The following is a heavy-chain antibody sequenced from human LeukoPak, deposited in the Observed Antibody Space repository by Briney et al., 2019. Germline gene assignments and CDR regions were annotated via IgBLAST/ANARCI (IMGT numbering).Heavy chain of an antibody. CDR3: AGGPSGTTDY. V-gene: IGHV4-59*01. CDR2: LSDSGGT. Sequence: SETLSLTCSVSGASMSSYYWSWIRQPPGRELEWIGYLSDSGGTVYNPSLRSRVTMSADTSKNQFSLKMTSVIAADTAVYYCAGGPSGTTDYWSQGTLVTVSS. CDR1: GASMSSYY. J-gene: IGHJ4*02. D-gene: IGHD1-26*01.